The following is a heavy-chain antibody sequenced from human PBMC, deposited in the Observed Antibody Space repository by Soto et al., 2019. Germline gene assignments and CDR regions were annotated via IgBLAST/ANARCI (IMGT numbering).Heavy chain of an antibody. CDR3: ASPTYYDFWSGSIGVTGMDV. Sequence: ASVKVSCKASGGTFSSYAISWVRQAPGQGLEWMGGIIPIFGTANYAQKFQGRVTITADESTSTAYMELSSLRSEDTAVHYCASPTYYDFWSGSIGVTGMDVWGQGTTVTVSS. CDR2: IIPIFGTA. J-gene: IGHJ6*02. V-gene: IGHV1-69*13. D-gene: IGHD3-3*01. CDR1: GGTFSSYA.